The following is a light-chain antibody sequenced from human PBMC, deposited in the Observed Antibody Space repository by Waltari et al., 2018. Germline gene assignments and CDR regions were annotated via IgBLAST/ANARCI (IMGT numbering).Light chain of an antibody. CDR2: GDR. V-gene: IGLV3-21*02. J-gene: IGLJ1*01. CDR1: NIGSKS. Sequence: SSVLTQPPSVSVAPGQTARITCGGNNIGSKSVHWYQQKPGRAPVLVVYGDRDRPSGIPERFSGSKSGNTATLTISRVEDGDEADYYCQVWDSSSDHYVFGTGTKVTVL. CDR3: QVWDSSSDHYV.